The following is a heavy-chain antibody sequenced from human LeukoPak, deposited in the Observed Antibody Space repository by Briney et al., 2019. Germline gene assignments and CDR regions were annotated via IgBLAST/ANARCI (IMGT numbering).Heavy chain of an antibody. CDR1: GYTFTGYF. CDR2: INPNSGDT. CDR3: AMVAARHNDAFDI. V-gene: IGHV1-2*02. Sequence: RASVTVSCKASGYTFTGYFMHWVRQAHGQGLEWMGWINPNSGDTNYAQKFQGRVTMTGDTSISTAYMELRSLRSDDTAVYYCAMVAARHNDAFDIWGQGTMVTVSS. J-gene: IGHJ3*02. D-gene: IGHD6-6*01.